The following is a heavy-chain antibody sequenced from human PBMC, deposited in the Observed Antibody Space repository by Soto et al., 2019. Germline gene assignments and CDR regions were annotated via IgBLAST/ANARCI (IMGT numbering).Heavy chain of an antibody. Sequence: EVQLVESGGGLVQPGGSLRLSCAASGFSFSSNWMHWVRKAPGKGLVWVSRINSDGSSAAYADSVKGRFTISRDNAKNTLFLQMNSLRAEDTAVYYCARDGYDYASGQSDSWGQGTLVTVSS. D-gene: IGHD5-12*01. CDR2: INSDGSSA. V-gene: IGHV3-74*01. CDR1: GFSFSSNW. CDR3: ARDGYDYASGQSDS. J-gene: IGHJ4*02.